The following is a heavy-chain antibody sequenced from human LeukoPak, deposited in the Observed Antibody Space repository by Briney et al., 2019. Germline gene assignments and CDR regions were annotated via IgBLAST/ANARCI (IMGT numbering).Heavy chain of an antibody. D-gene: IGHD5-24*01. CDR1: GFTFSSYG. CDR3: AKGRAAGTYDMDV. CDR2: ISSGGGSI. Sequence: PAGSLSLSCAASGFTFSSYGMIWVRQAPGKGLEWVSGISSGGGSIYYADSVKGRFTISRDNSKNTLDLQVNSLSAEDTAVYYCAKGRAAGTYDMDVWGKGTTVTVSS. V-gene: IGHV3-23*01. J-gene: IGHJ6*03.